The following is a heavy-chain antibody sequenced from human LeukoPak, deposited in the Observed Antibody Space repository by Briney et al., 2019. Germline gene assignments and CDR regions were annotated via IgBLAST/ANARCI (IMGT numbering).Heavy chain of an antibody. V-gene: IGHV1-69*05. D-gene: IGHD6-13*01. CDR3: ARDRGERGSSWSLPAHGFDI. CDR1: GGTFSSYA. Sequence: VASVKVSCKASGGTFSSYAINWVRHAPGQGLEWMIRIVHIFGTTNYAHKFQGRVTITTDESTSTAYMELSSLRSEDTAVYYCARDRGERGSSWSLPAHGFDIWGQGTMVTVSS. J-gene: IGHJ3*02. CDR2: IVHIFGTT.